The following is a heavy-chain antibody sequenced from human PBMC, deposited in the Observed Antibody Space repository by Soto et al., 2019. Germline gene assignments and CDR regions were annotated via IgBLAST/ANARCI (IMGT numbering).Heavy chain of an antibody. CDR3: ARDREARGYYFDY. D-gene: IGHD1-26*01. Sequence: ASVKVSCKASGYTFTGYYMHWVRQDPGQGLEWMGWINPNSGGTNYAQKFQGWVTMTRDTSISTAYMELSRLRSDDTAVYYCARDREARGYYFDYWGQGTLVTVSS. CDR1: GYTFTGYY. CDR2: INPNSGGT. V-gene: IGHV1-2*04. J-gene: IGHJ4*02.